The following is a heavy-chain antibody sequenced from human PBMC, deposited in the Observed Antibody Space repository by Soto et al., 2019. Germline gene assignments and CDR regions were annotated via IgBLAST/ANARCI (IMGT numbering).Heavy chain of an antibody. D-gene: IGHD2-8*01. CDR2: IYSGGGT. V-gene: IGHV3-66*01. J-gene: IGHJ4*02. Sequence: EVQLVEAGGGLVQPGGSLRLSCAASGFTVSRNYMAWVRQAPGKGLEWVSVIYSGGGTSYADSVKGSFTLSRDNSKNTVYLQMTSLRAEDTAVYYCAANPWRWGQGTLVTVSS. CDR1: GFTVSRNY. CDR3: AANPWR.